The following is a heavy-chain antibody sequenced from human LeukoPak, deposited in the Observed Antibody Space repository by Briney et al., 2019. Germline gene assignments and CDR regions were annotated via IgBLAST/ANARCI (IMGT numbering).Heavy chain of an antibody. CDR2: ISAYNGNT. V-gene: IGHV1-18*04. J-gene: IGHJ4*02. CDR1: GYTFTGYY. CDR3: ARNLGGSYYRGFDY. Sequence: ASVKVSCKASGYTFTGYYMHWVRQAPGQGLEWMGWISAYNGNTNYAQKLQGRVTMTTDTSTSTAYMELRSLRSDDTAVYYCARNLGGSYYRGFDYWGQGTLVTVSS. D-gene: IGHD1-26*01.